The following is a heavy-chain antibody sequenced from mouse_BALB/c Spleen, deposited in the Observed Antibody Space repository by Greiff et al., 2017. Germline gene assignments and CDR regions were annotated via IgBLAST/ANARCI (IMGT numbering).Heavy chain of an antibody. D-gene: IGHD2-1*01. V-gene: IGHV5-6-2*01. CDR3: ARKSVNGNYGFAY. CDR2: INSNGGST. J-gene: IGHJ3*01. Sequence: EVKLMESGGGLVKLGGSLKLSCAASGFTFSSYYMSWVRQTPEKRLELVAAINSNGGSTYYPDTVKGRFTISRDNAKNTLYLQMSSLKSEDTALYYCARKSVNGNYGFAYWGQGTLVTVSA. CDR1: GFTFSSYY.